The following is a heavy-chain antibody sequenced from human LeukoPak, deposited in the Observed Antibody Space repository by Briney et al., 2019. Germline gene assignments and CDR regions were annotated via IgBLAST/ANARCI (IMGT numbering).Heavy chain of an antibody. J-gene: IGHJ4*02. V-gene: IGHV1-69*04. D-gene: IGHD3-16*02. Sequence: GASVKVSCKASGGAFISYAISWVRQAPGQGLEWMGRIIPILGIANYAQKFQGRVTITADKSTSTAYMELSSLRSDDTAVYYCARDLRGRVWGSYRRGEHFDYWGQGTLVTVSS. CDR3: ARDLRGRVWGSYRRGEHFDY. CDR2: IIPILGIA. CDR1: GGAFISYA.